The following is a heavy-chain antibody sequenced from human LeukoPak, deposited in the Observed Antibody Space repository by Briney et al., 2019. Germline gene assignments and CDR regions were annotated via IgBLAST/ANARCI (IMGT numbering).Heavy chain of an antibody. CDR2: ISSSGSTI. CDR3: ARGNIVVVPAEDFFDY. D-gene: IGHD2-2*01. V-gene: IGHV3-48*03. J-gene: IGHJ4*02. CDR1: GFTFSSYE. Sequence: GGSLRLSCAASGFTFSSYEMNWVRQAPGEGLEWVSYISSSGSTIYYADSVKGRFTISRDNAKNSLYLQMNSLRAEDTAVYYCARGNIVVVPAEDFFDYWGQGTLVTVSS.